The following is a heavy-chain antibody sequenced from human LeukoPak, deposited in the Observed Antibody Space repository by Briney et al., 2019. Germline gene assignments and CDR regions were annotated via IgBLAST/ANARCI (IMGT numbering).Heavy chain of an antibody. J-gene: IGHJ4*02. CDR2: IYHSGST. D-gene: IGHD3-22*01. CDR1: GYSISSGYY. CDR3: ARGRGYYDSSGYSTAHFDY. V-gene: IGHV4-38-2*02. Sequence: SETLSLTCTVSGYSISSGYYWGWIRQPPGKGLEWIGSIYHSGSTYYNPSLKRRVTISVDTSKNQFSLKLSSVTAADTAVYYCARGRGYYDSSGYSTAHFDYWGQGTLVTVSS.